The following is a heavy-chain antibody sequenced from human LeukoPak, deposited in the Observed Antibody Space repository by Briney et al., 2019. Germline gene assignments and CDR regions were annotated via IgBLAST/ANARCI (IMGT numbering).Heavy chain of an antibody. CDR1: GDSVSGNSAA. D-gene: IGHD3-22*01. J-gene: IGHJ3*02. CDR2: TYYRSKWYN. Sequence: SQTLSLTCAISGDSVSGNSAAWNWIRQSPSRGLEWLGRTYYRSKWYNDYAVSVKSRITINPDTSKNQFSLHLNSVTPEDTAVYYCARGRTDLGGYNDAFDIWGQGTVVTVSS. V-gene: IGHV6-1*01. CDR3: ARGRTDLGGYNDAFDI.